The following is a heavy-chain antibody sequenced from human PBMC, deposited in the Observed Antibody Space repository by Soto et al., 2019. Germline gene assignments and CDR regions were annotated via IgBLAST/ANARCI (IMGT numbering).Heavy chain of an antibody. V-gene: IGHV1-69*13. D-gene: IGHD2-15*01. CDR2: IIPIFGTA. CDR1: GGTFSSYA. J-gene: IGHJ4*01. CDR3: ARAASMEGYSDS. Sequence: ASVKVSCKASGGTFSSYAISWVRQAPGQGLEWMGGIIPIFGTANYAQKFQGRVTITADESTSTAYMELSSLRSEDTAVYYCARAASMEGYSDSWRHGTLVTVSS.